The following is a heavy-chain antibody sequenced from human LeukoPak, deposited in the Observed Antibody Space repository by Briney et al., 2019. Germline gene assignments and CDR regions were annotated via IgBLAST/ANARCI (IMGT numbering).Heavy chain of an antibody. D-gene: IGHD6-6*01. J-gene: IGHJ5*02. Sequence: ASVKVSCKASGYTFTGYYMHWVRQAPGQGLEWMGWIYPNSGGTNYAQKFQGRVTMTRDTSISTAYMELSRLRSDDTAVYYCATDSSSVYLVGDNWFVPWGQGTLVTVSS. V-gene: IGHV1-2*02. CDR2: IYPNSGGT. CDR1: GYTFTGYY. CDR3: ATDSSSVYLVGDNWFVP.